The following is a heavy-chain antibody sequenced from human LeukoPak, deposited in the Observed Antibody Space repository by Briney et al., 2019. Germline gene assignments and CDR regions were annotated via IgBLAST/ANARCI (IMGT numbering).Heavy chain of an antibody. Sequence: ASVKVSCKASGYTFTYYYLYCVREAPGQGLEWMGLINPSGGSTRYAQNFQGRVTMTRDTSTSTVSMELSSLRSEDTAMYYCARGPYSSGWYGLDYWGQGTLVTVSS. CDR1: GYTFTYYY. CDR3: ARGPYSSGWYGLDY. J-gene: IGHJ4*02. V-gene: IGHV1-46*01. D-gene: IGHD6-19*01. CDR2: INPSGGST.